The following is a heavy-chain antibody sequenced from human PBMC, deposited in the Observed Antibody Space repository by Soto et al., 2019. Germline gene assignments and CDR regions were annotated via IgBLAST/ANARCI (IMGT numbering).Heavy chain of an antibody. CDR3: ARVSFETSGFADY. J-gene: IGHJ4*02. Sequence: QVQFVQSGAEVKKPGASLKVSCKASGYTFTAYTIHWVRQAPGQSLEWMGWINAANGATKYSEKFQGRVTITRDTSARTAYMDLSSLSSKDTAVYFCARVSFETSGFADYWGQGTLVTVSS. D-gene: IGHD5-12*01. CDR1: GYTFTAYT. CDR2: INAANGAT. V-gene: IGHV1-3*01.